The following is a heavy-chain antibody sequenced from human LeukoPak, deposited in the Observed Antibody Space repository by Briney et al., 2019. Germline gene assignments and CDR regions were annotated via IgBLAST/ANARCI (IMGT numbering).Heavy chain of an antibody. D-gene: IGHD6-19*01. CDR3: AGIAVADTHT. CDR1: GFTFSSYG. Sequence: GGSLRLSCAASGFTFSSYGMSWVRQAPGKGLEWVSAISGIGGSTYYADSVKGRFTISRDNSKNTLYLQMNSLRAEDTAVYYCAGIAVADTHTWGQGTLVTVSS. V-gene: IGHV3-23*01. J-gene: IGHJ5*02. CDR2: ISGIGGST.